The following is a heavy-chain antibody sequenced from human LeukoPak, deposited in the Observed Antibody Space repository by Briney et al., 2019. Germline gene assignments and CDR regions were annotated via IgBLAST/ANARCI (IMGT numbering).Heavy chain of an antibody. CDR1: GFTFSSYG. CDR3: AREGRCGGHCYYDY. J-gene: IGHJ4*02. Sequence: GGSRRLSCAASGFTFSSYGMHWVRQAPGKGLEWVAVIWYDGSNKYYADSVKGRFTISRDNSKNTLYLQMNSLRAEDTAVYYCAREGRCGGHCYYDYWGQGTRASVSS. D-gene: IGHD2-21*02. V-gene: IGHV3-33*01. CDR2: IWYDGSNK.